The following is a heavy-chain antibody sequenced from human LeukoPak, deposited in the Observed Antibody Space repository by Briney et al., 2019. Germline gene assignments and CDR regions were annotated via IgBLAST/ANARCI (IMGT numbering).Heavy chain of an antibody. Sequence: SETLSLTCTVSGGSISSYYWSWIRQPAGKGLEWIGRIYTSGSTNYNPSLKSRVTMSVDTPMNQFSLKLSSVTAADTAVYYCARDTYYYGSGSYSFDYWGQGTLVTVSS. D-gene: IGHD3-10*01. V-gene: IGHV4-4*07. CDR2: IYTSGST. J-gene: IGHJ4*02. CDR3: ARDTYYYGSGSYSFDY. CDR1: GGSISSYY.